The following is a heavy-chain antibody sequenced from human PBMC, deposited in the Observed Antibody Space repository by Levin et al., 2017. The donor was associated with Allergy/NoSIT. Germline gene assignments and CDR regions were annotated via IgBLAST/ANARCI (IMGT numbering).Heavy chain of an antibody. CDR3: ARSHPLTGTTHFSYQDGMDV. V-gene: IGHV3-21*01. D-gene: IGHD1/OR15-1a*01. CDR1: GFDFHIYI. J-gene: IGHJ6*02. Sequence: GGSLRLSCEASGFDFHIYIMNWVRQAPGKGLEWLSSITTGSNYKYYVDSVRGRFVISRYNGRNSLYLQMNSLRAEDTAVYYCARSHPLTGTTHFSYQDGMDVWGQGTTVTVSS. CDR2: ITTGSNYK.